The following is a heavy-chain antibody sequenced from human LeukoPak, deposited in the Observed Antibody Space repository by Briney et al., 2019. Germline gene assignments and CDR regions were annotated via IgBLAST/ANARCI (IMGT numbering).Heavy chain of an antibody. CDR1: GFTFSSYG. J-gene: IGHJ4*02. D-gene: IGHD3-3*01. Sequence: GRSLRLSCAASGFTFSSYGMHWVRQAPGKGLEWVAVISYDGSNKYYADSVKGRFTISRDNSKNTLYLQMNSLRAEDTAVYYCAKDLLSPFDCDFWSGYRRAFDYWGQGTLVTVSS. CDR3: AKDLLSPFDCDFWSGYRRAFDY. V-gene: IGHV3-30*18. CDR2: ISYDGSNK.